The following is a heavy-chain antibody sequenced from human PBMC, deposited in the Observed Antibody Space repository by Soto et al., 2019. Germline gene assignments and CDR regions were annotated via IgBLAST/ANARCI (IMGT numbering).Heavy chain of an antibody. CDR1: GGTFSSYA. D-gene: IGHD1-26*01. V-gene: IGHV1-18*01. CDR3: AIQVGATTPSYFDY. J-gene: IGHJ4*02. Sequence: ASVKVSCKASGGTFSSYAISWVRQAPGQGLEWMGWISAYNGNTNYAQKLQGRVTMTTDTSTSTAYMELRSLRSDDTAVYYCAIQVGATTPSYFDYWGQGTLVTVSS. CDR2: ISAYNGNT.